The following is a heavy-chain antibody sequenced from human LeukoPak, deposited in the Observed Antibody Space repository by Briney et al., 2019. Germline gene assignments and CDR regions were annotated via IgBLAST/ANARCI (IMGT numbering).Heavy chain of an antibody. D-gene: IGHD6-19*01. CDR2: IYTSGST. J-gene: IGHJ6*02. V-gene: IGHV4-4*07. CDR3: AREYSSGWPSYYYYGMDV. Sequence: PSETLSLTCTVSGGSISSYYWSWIRQPAGKGLEWIGRIYTSGSTNYNPSLKSRVTMSVDTSKNQFSLKLSSVTAADTAVHYCAREYSSGWPSYYYYGMDVWGQGTTVTVSS. CDR1: GGSISSYY.